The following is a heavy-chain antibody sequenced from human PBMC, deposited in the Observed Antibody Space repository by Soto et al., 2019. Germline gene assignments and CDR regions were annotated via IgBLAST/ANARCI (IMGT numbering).Heavy chain of an antibody. CDR3: ARQGYSDGRFDY. CDR2: IKQDGSEK. CDR1: GFTFSSYW. Sequence: EVQLVESGGGLVQHGGSLRLSCVASGFTFSSYWMSWVRQAPGKGLEWVANIKQDGSEKYYVDSVKGLFTISRDNAKNSLYLQMNSLRVEDTAVYCCARQGYSDGRFDYWCQGTLVTVSS. V-gene: IGHV3-7*01. J-gene: IGHJ4*02. D-gene: IGHD5-18*01.